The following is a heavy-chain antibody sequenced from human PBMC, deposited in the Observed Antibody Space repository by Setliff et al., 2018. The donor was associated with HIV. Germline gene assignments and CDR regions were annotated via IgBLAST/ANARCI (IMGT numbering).Heavy chain of an antibody. D-gene: IGHD3-10*01. CDR3: ASLYGFGEMKFYFDY. Sequence: GGSLRLSCAASGFTFSSYSMNWVRQAPGKGLEWVSYISSSSTIYYADSVKGRFTISRDNAKNSLYLQMNSLRAEDTAVYYCASLYGFGEMKFYFDYWGQGTQVTVSS. J-gene: IGHJ4*02. CDR1: GFTFSSYS. V-gene: IGHV3-48*01. CDR2: ISSSSTI.